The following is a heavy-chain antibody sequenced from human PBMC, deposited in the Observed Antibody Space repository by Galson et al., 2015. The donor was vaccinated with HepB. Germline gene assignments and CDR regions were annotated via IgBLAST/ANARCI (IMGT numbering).Heavy chain of an antibody. CDR2: IYYTGTT. D-gene: IGHD3-3*01. CDR1: GGSISSGDYY. Sequence: SLTCTVSGGSISSGDYYWSWIRQPPGKGLEWIGYIYYTGTTYHNPSLKSRVTISVDTSKNQFSLKLSSVTAADTAVYYCARGGTWSRPNNWFDPWGQGTLVTVSS. V-gene: IGHV4-30-4*01. CDR3: ARGGTWSRPNNWFDP. J-gene: IGHJ5*02.